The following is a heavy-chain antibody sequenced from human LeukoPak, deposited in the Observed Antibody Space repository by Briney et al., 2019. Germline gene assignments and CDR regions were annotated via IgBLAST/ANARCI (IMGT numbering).Heavy chain of an antibody. CDR1: GFTFSSYD. D-gene: IGHD2-15*01. J-gene: IGHJ4*02. CDR2: ISGSGGST. V-gene: IGHV3-23*01. Sequence: GGSLRLSCAASGFTFSSYDMSWVRQAPGKGLEWVSAISGSGGSTYYADSVKGRFTISRDNSKNTLYLQMNSLRAEDTALYYCARDRGSNVVVIDYWGQGTLVTVSS. CDR3: ARDRGSNVVVIDY.